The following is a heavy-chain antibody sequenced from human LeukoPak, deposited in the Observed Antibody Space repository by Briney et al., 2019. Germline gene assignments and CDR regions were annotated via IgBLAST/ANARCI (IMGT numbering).Heavy chain of an antibody. CDR3: ARTNPEDYSSSLYYFDY. CDR1: GFTFSSYW. D-gene: IGHD6-6*01. CDR2: INSDGSST. Sequence: PGGSLRLSCAASGFTFSSYWMHWVRQAPGKGLVWVSRINSDGSSTSYADSVEGRFTISRDNAKNTLYLQMNSLRAEDTAVYYCARTNPEDYSSSLYYFDYWGQGTLVTVSS. J-gene: IGHJ4*02. V-gene: IGHV3-74*01.